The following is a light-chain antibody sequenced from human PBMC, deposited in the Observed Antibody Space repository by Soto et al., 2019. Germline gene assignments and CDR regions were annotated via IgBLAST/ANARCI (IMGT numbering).Light chain of an antibody. J-gene: IGLJ1*01. V-gene: IGLV2-14*01. CDR1: SRDVGGYNY. CDR3: CSYTASNTRQIV. Sequence: QSALTQPASVSGSPGQSITISCSGTSRDVGGYNYVSWYQQHPGKAPEFMIYDVSNRPSGLCNRTSGSKSGNMASLTISGLQAENVDDYYCCSYTASNTRQIVFGARSKRTVI. CDR2: DVS.